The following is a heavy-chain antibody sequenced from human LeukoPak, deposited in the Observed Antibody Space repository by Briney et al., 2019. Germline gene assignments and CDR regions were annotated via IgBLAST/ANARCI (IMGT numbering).Heavy chain of an antibody. CDR1: GGSISSGSYY. Sequence: SETLSLTCTVSGGSISSGSYYWSWIRQPAGKGLEWIGRIYTSGSTNYNPSLKSRVTISVDTSKNQFSLKLSSVTAADTAVYYCARSTRSWFDPWGQGTLVTVSS. D-gene: IGHD3-10*01. CDR3: ARSTRSWFDP. CDR2: IYTSGST. J-gene: IGHJ5*02. V-gene: IGHV4-61*02.